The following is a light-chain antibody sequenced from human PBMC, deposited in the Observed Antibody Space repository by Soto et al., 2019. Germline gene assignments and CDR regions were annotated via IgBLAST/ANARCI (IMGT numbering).Light chain of an antibody. CDR2: DVS. J-gene: IGLJ1*01. CDR1: SSDVGAYDY. CDR3: SSFVGPYTYV. V-gene: IGLV2-11*01. Sequence: QSFLTQPRSVSGSPGQSVTISCTGTSSDVGAYDYVSWYQHHPGKAPKVTIYDVSKRPSGVPDRFSGSKSGNTASLTISGLQADDEADYYCSSFVGPYTYVFGTGTKVTVL.